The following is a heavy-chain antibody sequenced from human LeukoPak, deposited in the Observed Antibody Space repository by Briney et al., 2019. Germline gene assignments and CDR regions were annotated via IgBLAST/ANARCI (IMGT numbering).Heavy chain of an antibody. J-gene: IGHJ4*02. V-gene: IGHV4-4*07. D-gene: IGHD1-26*01. Sequence: PSETLSLTCTVSGDSISSYYWSWVRQPAGMGLEWIGRIFTSGSTNYNPSLKSRVSMSVDTSKNQFSLKLSSVTAADTAVYYCARDRDSGSSSNRFFFDYWGQGTLVTVSS. CDR2: IFTSGST. CDR1: GDSISSYY. CDR3: ARDRDSGSSSNRFFFDY.